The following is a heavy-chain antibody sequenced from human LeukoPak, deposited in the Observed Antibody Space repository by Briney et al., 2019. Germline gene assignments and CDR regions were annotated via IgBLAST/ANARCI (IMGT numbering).Heavy chain of an antibody. D-gene: IGHD5-24*01. J-gene: IGHJ4*02. V-gene: IGHV1-2*06. CDR1: GYTFTGYY. CDR3: ASSGRDGYNYRWGDFDY. CDR2: INPNSGGT. Sequence: GESLKISCKGSGYTFTGYYMHWVRQAPGQGLEWMGRINPNSGGTNYAQKFQGRVTMTRDTSISTAYMELSRLRSDDTAVYYCASSGRDGYNYRWGDFDYWGQGTLVTVSS.